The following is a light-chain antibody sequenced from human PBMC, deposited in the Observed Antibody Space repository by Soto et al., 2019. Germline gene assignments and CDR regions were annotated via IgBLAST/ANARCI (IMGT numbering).Light chain of an antibody. CDR3: SSYTSSNTLV. J-gene: IGLJ2*01. Sequence: QSALTQPASMSGSPGQSITISCTGTSSDVGGYNYVSWYQQHPGKAPTLLIYEVTYRPSGVSNRFSGSKSGNTASLTISGLQAEDEADYYCSSYTSSNTLVFGGGTKLTVL. V-gene: IGLV2-14*01. CDR1: SSDVGGYNY. CDR2: EVT.